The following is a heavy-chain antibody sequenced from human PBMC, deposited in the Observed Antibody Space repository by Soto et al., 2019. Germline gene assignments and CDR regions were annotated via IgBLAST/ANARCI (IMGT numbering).Heavy chain of an antibody. CDR3: ARAGEMAKITWEYYFDY. D-gene: IGHD5-12*01. J-gene: IGHJ4*02. V-gene: IGHV3-48*03. Sequence: PGVSLRLSCAASGFTFSSYEMNWVRQAPGKGLEWVSYISSSGSTIYYADSVKGRFTISRDNAKNSLYLQMNSLRAEDTAVYYCARAGEMAKITWEYYFDYWGQGTLVTVSS. CDR1: GFTFSSYE. CDR2: ISSSGSTI.